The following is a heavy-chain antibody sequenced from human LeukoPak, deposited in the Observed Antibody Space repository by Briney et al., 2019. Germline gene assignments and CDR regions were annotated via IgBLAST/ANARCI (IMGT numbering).Heavy chain of an antibody. CDR3: AGLPVAGKLDY. Sequence: GGSLRLSCAASGFTFSTYSMNWVRQAPGKGLEWVSYISSSSSTIYYADSVKGRFTISRDNAKNSLYLQMNSLRAEDTAVYYCAGLPVAGKLDYWGQGTLVTVSS. CDR1: GFTFSTYS. J-gene: IGHJ4*02. V-gene: IGHV3-48*01. CDR2: ISSSSSTI. D-gene: IGHD6-19*01.